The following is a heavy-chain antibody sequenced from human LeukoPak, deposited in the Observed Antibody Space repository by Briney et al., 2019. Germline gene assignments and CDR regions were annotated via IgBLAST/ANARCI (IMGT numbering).Heavy chain of an antibody. CDR2: IYYNGLT. CDR3: TREVSTVTFDY. J-gene: IGHJ4*01. CDR1: GGSVSPYY. Sequence: PSETLPLTCTVSGGSVSPYYWTWIRQTPGKGLDWIGYIYYNGLTSYNPSPRSRVSLSVDTAKNQLSLELTSTTAADTAVYYCTREVSTVTFDYWGHGTLVTVSS. V-gene: IGHV4-59*02. D-gene: IGHD4-17*01.